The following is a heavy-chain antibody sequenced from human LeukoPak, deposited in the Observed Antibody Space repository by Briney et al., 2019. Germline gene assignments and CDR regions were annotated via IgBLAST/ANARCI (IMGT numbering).Heavy chain of an antibody. D-gene: IGHD3-10*01. V-gene: IGHV4-61*01. CDR1: GGSISSSSYY. CDR3: ARSPGGFDY. Sequence: SETLSLTCTVSGGSISSSSYYWRWLRQPPGKGLEWIGYIYYSGSTNYNPSLKSRVTISVDTSKNQFSLKLSSVTAADTAVYYCARSPGGFDYWGQGTLVTVSS. CDR2: IYYSGST. J-gene: IGHJ4*02.